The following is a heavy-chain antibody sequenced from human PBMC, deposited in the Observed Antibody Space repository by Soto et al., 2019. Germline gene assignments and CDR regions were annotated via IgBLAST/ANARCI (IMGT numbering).Heavy chain of an antibody. CDR3: ARDDHPETYTAMVH. D-gene: IGHD5-18*01. CDR2: ISSSSSYI. V-gene: IGHV3-21*01. CDR1: GFTFSSYS. J-gene: IGHJ4*02. Sequence: KAGGSLRLSCAASGFTFSSYSMNWVRQAPGKGLEWVSSISSSSSYIYYADSVKGRFTISRDNAKNSLYLQMNSLRAEDTAVYYCARDDHPETYTAMVHWGQGXLVTVYS.